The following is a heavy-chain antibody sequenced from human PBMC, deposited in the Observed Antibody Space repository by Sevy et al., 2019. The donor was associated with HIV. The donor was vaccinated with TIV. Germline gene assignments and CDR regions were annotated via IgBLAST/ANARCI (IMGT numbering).Heavy chain of an antibody. CDR1: RFTFSSYW. CDR3: ARVSSIYYDRGYFYAMDV. CDR2: INQDGSEK. V-gene: IGHV3-7*01. D-gene: IGHD3-22*01. Sequence: GGSLRLSCAASRFTFSSYWMSWVRQAPGKGLEWVANINQDGSEKYHLDSVKGRFTISRDNAKNSLYLQRNSLGAEDSFVYFCARVSSIYYDRGYFYAMDVWGQGTTVTVSS. J-gene: IGHJ6*02.